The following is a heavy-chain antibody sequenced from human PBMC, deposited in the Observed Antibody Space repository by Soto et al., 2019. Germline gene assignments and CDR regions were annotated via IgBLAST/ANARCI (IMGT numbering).Heavy chain of an antibody. CDR2: INHSGST. CDR1: GGSFSGYY. V-gene: IGHV4-34*01. D-gene: IGHD3-10*01. J-gene: IGHJ4*02. CDR3: ARRQRRYYYGSGVDY. Sequence: QVQLQQWGAGLLKPSETLSLTCAVYGGSFSGYYWSWIRQPPGKGLEWIGEINHSGSTNYNPSLKSRVTISVDTSKNQFSLKLSSVTAADTAVYYCARRQRRYYYGSGVDYWSQGTLVTVSS.